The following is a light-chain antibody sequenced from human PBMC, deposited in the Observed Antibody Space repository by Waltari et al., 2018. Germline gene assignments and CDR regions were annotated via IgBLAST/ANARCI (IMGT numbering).Light chain of an antibody. J-gene: IGKJ4*01. Sequence: DIQMTQSPSSLSASVGDRVTITCRASQSISSYLNWYQQKPGKAPTRLIYAASSLQSGVPSRFSGSGSGTDFTLTISRLQPEDFATYYCQQSYSTPTFGGGTKVEIK. V-gene: IGKV1-39*01. CDR2: AAS. CDR3: QQSYSTPT. CDR1: QSISSY.